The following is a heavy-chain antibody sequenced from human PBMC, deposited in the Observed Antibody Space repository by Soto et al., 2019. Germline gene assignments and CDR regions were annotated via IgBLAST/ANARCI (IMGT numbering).Heavy chain of an antibody. CDR2: ISYDGSNK. V-gene: IGHV3-30*18. J-gene: IGHJ3*02. CDR1: GFTFSSYG. D-gene: IGHD2-15*01. CDR3: AKPPKSAEPYNSYCSGGSCYDAFDI. Sequence: GGSLRLSCAASGFTFSSYGMHWVRQAPGKGLEWVAVISYDGSNKYYADSVKGRFTISRDNSKNTLYLQMNSLRAEDTAVYYCAKPPKSAEPYNSYCSGGSCYDAFDIWGQGTMVTVSS.